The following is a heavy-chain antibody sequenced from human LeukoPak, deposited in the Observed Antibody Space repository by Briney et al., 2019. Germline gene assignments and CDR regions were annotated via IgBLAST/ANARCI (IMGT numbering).Heavy chain of an antibody. V-gene: IGHV1-2*02. Sequence: GASVTVSCKASGYTFTDYYIHCVRQAPGQGLEWMGWINANSGVTNYPQKFQGRVTMTRDTSITTAYMELKSLRSDDTAVFYCARGPFRNVDTAMIASRFDPWGQGTLVTVSS. J-gene: IGHJ5*02. CDR1: GYTFTDYY. CDR3: ARGPFRNVDTAMIASRFDP. D-gene: IGHD5-18*01. CDR2: INANSGVT.